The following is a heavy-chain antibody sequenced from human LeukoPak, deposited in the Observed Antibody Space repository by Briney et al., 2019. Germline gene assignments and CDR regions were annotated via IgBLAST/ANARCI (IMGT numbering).Heavy chain of an antibody. J-gene: IGHJ3*02. CDR3: AGAKLRYFDHDAFDI. CDR1: GGSISSGSYY. D-gene: IGHD3-9*01. CDR2: IYISGST. Sequence: SETLSLTCTVSGGSISSGSYYWSWIRQPAGKGLEWIGRIYISGSTNYNPSLKSRVTISVDTSKNQFSLKLSSVTAADTAVYYCAGAKLRYFDHDAFDIWGQGTMVTVSS. V-gene: IGHV4-61*02.